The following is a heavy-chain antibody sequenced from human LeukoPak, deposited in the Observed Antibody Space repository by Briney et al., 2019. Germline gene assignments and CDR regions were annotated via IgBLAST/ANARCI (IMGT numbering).Heavy chain of an antibody. CDR3: ARRVGAIDF. D-gene: IGHD1-26*01. CDR1: GFTLRYYW. J-gene: IGHJ4*02. Sequence: GGSLSLSCAPCGFTLRYYWKSWVRQTPGKGLKWLANIKTDGSEKYYVVSVEGRFTISRDNAKNALFLRMNSLRAEDTAIYYCARRVGAIDFWGQGTLVTVSS. V-gene: IGHV3-7*05. CDR2: IKTDGSEK.